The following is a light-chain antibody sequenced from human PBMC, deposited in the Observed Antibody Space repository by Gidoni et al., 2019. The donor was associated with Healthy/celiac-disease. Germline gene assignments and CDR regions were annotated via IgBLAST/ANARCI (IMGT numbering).Light chain of an antibody. V-gene: IGKV3-11*01. J-gene: IGKJ4*01. Sequence: EIVLTQSPATLSLSPGERATLSCRASQSVSSYLAWYQQQPGQAPRLLIYDASNRAPGIPARFSGSGSGTDFTLTISSLEPEDFAVYYCQQRSNWPPKLTFXGXTKVELK. CDR1: QSVSSY. CDR2: DAS. CDR3: QQRSNWPPKLT.